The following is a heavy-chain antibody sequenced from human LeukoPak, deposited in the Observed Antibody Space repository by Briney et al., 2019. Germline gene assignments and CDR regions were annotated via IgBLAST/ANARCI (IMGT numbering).Heavy chain of an antibody. Sequence: SETLSLTCTVSGGSISSSSYYWGWIRQPPGKGLEWIGSIYYSGGTYYNPSLKSRVTISVDTSKNQFSLKLSSVTAADTAVYYCATISGASDYWGQGTLVTVSS. J-gene: IGHJ4*02. D-gene: IGHD2-15*01. CDR1: GGSISSSSYY. V-gene: IGHV4-39*01. CDR3: ATISGASDY. CDR2: IYYSGGT.